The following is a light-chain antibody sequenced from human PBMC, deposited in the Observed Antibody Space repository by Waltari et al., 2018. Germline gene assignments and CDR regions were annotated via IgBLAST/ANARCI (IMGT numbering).Light chain of an antibody. Sequence: ALRMTQSPSSFSASPGDRVTITCRSSQGISSYLAWYQQKPGKAPKLLIYAASTLQSGVPSRFSGSGSGTDFTHTISCLQSEDFATYYCQQYYSYPRTFGQGTKVEIK. CDR1: QGISSY. V-gene: IGKV1-8*01. CDR3: QQYYSYPRT. CDR2: AAS. J-gene: IGKJ1*01.